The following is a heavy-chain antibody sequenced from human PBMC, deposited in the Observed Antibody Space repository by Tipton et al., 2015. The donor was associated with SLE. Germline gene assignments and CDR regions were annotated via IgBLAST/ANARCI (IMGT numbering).Heavy chain of an antibody. CDR3: ARGGLTYGYYYYMDV. D-gene: IGHD4-17*01. CDR1: GGSFSGYY. Sequence: GLVKPSETLSLTCAVYGGSFSGYYWSWIRQPPGKGLEWIGKINHSGSTNYNPSLKSRVTMSVDTSKSQFSLKLSSVTAADTAVYYCARGGLTYGYYYYMDVWGKGTTVTVSS. V-gene: IGHV4-34*01. CDR2: INHSGST. J-gene: IGHJ6*03.